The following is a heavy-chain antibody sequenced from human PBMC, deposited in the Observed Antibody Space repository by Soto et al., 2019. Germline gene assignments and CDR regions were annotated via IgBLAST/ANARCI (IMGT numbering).Heavy chain of an antibody. V-gene: IGHV3-21*01. CDR1: GFTFSSYS. CDR3: ARGGGEYWYFDL. CDR2: ISSSSSYI. D-gene: IGHD3-16*01. Sequence: EVQLVESGGGLVKPGGSLRLSCAASGFTFSSYSMNWVRQAPGKGLEWVSSISSSSSYIYYADSVKGRFTISRDNAKNSLYLQMNSLRAEDTAVYYCARGGGEYWYFDLWGRDTLVTVSS. J-gene: IGHJ2*01.